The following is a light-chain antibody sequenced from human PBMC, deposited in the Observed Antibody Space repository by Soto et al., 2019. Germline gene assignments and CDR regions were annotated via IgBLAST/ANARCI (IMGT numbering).Light chain of an antibody. V-gene: IGKV1-5*03. Sequence: DIQMTQSPSSLSPSVGDRVTITCRASQSISNWLAWYQQRPGQAPKLLIYRASSFAGGVPSRFSGSGSGTEFTLTISSLQPDDFATYYCQQYNTFPGTFGPGTKVDIK. CDR2: RAS. CDR3: QQYNTFPGT. J-gene: IGKJ1*01. CDR1: QSISNW.